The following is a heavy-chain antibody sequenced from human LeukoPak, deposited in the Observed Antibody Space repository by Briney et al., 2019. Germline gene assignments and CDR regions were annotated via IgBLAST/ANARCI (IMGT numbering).Heavy chain of an antibody. Sequence: GGSLRLSCAASGFTFSSYEMNWVRQAPGKGLEWVSYISSSSSTIYYADSVKGRFTISRDNAKNSLYLQMNSLRAEDTAVYYCAREGGGCSGGSCYKAFDIWGQGTMVTVSS. D-gene: IGHD2-15*01. CDR2: ISSSSSTI. J-gene: IGHJ3*02. V-gene: IGHV3-48*03. CDR3: AREGGGCSGGSCYKAFDI. CDR1: GFTFSSYE.